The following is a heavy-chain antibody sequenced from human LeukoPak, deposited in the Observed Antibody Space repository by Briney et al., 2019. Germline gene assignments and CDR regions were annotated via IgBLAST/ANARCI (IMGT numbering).Heavy chain of an antibody. CDR1: GYSFTSYW. J-gene: IGHJ4*02. CDR3: ATAPDYGGNFYYFDY. CDR2: IYPGDSDT. D-gene: IGHD4-23*01. Sequence: GESLKISCKGSGYSFTSYWIGWVRQMPGKGLXXXXXIYPGDSDTRYSPSFQGQVTISADESISTAYLQWSSLKASDTAMYYCATAPDYGGNFYYFDYWGQGTLVTVSS. V-gene: IGHV5-51*01.